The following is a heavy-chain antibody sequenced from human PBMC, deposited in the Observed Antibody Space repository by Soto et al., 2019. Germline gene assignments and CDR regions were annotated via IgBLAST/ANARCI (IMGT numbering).Heavy chain of an antibody. CDR3: ARHGADCSGGSCYYYYYGMDV. Sequence: QLQLQESGPGLVKPSETLSLTCTVSGGSISSSSYYWGWIRQPPGKGLEWIGSIYYSGSTYYNPSLKSRVTISVDTSKNQFSLKLSSVTAADTAVYYCARHGADCSGGSCYYYYYGMDVWGQGTTVTVSS. CDR1: GGSISSSSYY. V-gene: IGHV4-39*01. CDR2: IYYSGST. D-gene: IGHD2-15*01. J-gene: IGHJ6*02.